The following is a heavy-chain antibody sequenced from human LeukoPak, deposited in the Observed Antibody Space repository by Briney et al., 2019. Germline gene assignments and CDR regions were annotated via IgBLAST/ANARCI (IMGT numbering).Heavy chain of an antibody. J-gene: IGHJ4*02. V-gene: IGHV3-23*01. Sequence: GGSLRLSCAASGFTFSNYAMNWVRQALGKGLEWVSKIGGSGDSIYYTDSVKGRFTISRDNSKNTLYLQMNSLRVEDTAIYYCAKDQGSHRESDYWGQGTLVTVSS. D-gene: IGHD3-16*02. CDR3: AKDQGSHRESDY. CDR2: IGGSGDSI. CDR1: GFTFSNYA.